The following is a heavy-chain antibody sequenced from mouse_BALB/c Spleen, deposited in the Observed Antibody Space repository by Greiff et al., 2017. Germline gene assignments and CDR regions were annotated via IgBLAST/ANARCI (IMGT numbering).Heavy chain of an antibody. Sequence: VQLQQSGAELVRPGALVKLSCKASGFNIKDYYMHWVKQRPEQGLEWIGWIDPENGNTIYDPKFQGKASITADTSSNTAYLQLSSLTSEDTAVYYCAINYDYDVGYWGQGTTLTVSS. J-gene: IGHJ2*01. D-gene: IGHD2-4*01. CDR3: AINYDYDVGY. V-gene: IGHV14-1*02. CDR1: GFNIKDYY. CDR2: IDPENGNT.